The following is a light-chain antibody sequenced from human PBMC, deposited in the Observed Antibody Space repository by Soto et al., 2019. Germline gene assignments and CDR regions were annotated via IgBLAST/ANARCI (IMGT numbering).Light chain of an antibody. CDR2: SAS. J-gene: IGKJ3*01. CDR3: QQYGTYPGFT. Sequence: IVLTQSPGTLSLSPGEGATLCCRASQSVSYYLAWYQQKPGQAPRILIYSASSRASGIPDRFSGSGSGTAFTLSISRLEPEDCAVYYCQQYGTYPGFTFGAGNKVDIK. V-gene: IGKV3-20*01. CDR1: QSVSYY.